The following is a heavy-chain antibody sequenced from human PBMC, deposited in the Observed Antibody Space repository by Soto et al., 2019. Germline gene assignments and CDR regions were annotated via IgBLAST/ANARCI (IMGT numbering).Heavy chain of an antibody. CDR3: AKDVTLGYYDSSGYFSD. V-gene: IGHV3-23*01. D-gene: IGHD3-22*01. J-gene: IGHJ4*02. CDR1: GFTFSSYA. Sequence: PGGSLRLSCAASGFTFSSYAMSWVRQAPGKGLEWVSAISGSGGSTYYADSVKGRFTISRDNSKNTLYLQMNSLRAEDTAVYYCAKDVTLGYYDSSGYFSDWGQGTLVTVSS. CDR2: ISGSGGST.